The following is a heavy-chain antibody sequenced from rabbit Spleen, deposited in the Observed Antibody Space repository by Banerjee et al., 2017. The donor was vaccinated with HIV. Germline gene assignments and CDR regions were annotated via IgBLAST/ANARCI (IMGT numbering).Heavy chain of an antibody. J-gene: IGHJ4*01. V-gene: IGHV1S45*01. CDR1: GFSFGDRDV. Sequence: QEQLVESGGGLVQPEGSLTLTCKASGFSFGDRDVMCWVRQAPGKGLEWIACINAATAKPVYATWAKGRFTISRTSSTTVTLRMTSLTAADTATYFCARDLVGVIGWNFYLWGQGPWSPS. D-gene: IGHD1-1*01. CDR3: ARDLVGVIGWNFYL. CDR2: INAATAKP.